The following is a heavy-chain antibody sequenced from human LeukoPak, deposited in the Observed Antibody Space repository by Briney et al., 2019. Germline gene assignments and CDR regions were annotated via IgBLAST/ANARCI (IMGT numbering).Heavy chain of an antibody. CDR3: ARGRSTSSAYHCNAMDV. J-gene: IGHJ6*02. CDR1: GGSISSGSYW. D-gene: IGHD2-2*01. CDR2: LYYSGNT. V-gene: IGHV4-31*03. Sequence: PSETLSLTCTVSGGSISSGSYWWSWIRQHPEKGLEWIGYLYYSGNTYYNPSLQSRVSISVDTSKNQLSLNLTSVTAADTAVYYCARGRSTSSAYHCNAMDVWGQGTMVTVSS.